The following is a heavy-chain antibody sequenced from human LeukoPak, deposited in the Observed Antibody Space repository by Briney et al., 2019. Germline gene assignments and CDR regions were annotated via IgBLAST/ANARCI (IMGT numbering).Heavy chain of an antibody. CDR3: ARARLPSIFDY. J-gene: IGHJ4*02. CDR2: IYSGGST. CDR1: GFTVSSNY. Sequence: GGSLRLSCAASGFTVSSNYVSWVRQAPGKGLEWVSVIYSGGSTYYADSVKGRFTISRDNSKNTLYLQMNSLRAEDTAVYYCARARLPSIFDYWGQGTLVTVSS. D-gene: IGHD3-16*01. V-gene: IGHV3-53*01.